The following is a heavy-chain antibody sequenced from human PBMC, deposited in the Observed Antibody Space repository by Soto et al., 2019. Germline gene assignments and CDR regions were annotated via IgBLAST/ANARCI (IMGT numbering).Heavy chain of an antibody. J-gene: IGHJ6*02. Sequence: GSLRLSCAASGFTFSSYAMHWVRQAPGKGLEWVAVISYDGSNKYYADSVKGRFTISRDNSKNTLYLQMNSLRAEDTAVYYCARNVLGSSNYYYYGMDVWGQGTTVTV. CDR1: GFTFSSYA. V-gene: IGHV3-30-3*01. D-gene: IGHD6-13*01. CDR3: ARNVLGSSNYYYYGMDV. CDR2: ISYDGSNK.